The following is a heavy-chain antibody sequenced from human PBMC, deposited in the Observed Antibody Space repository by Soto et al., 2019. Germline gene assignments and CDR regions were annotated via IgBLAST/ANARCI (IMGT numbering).Heavy chain of an antibody. V-gene: IGHV4-30-4*01. D-gene: IGHD3-10*01. CDR1: GGSISSGNYY. CDR2: IYYSGST. Sequence: SETLSLTCTVSGGSISSGNYYWSWIRQPPGKGLEWIGYIYYSGSTYYNSSLESRVTISVDTSKNQFSLKLSSVTAADTAVYYCARGVTLVRGVIHTPYFDYWGQGALVTVSS. CDR3: ARGVTLVRGVIHTPYFDY. J-gene: IGHJ4*02.